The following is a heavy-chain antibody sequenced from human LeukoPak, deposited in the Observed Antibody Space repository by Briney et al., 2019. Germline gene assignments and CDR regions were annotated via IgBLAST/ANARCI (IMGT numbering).Heavy chain of an antibody. CDR3: ASLGAYQSSGY. CDR2: ISRSSSTI. CDR1: GFTFSSYS. D-gene: IGHD3-16*01. V-gene: IGHV3-48*04. Sequence: GGSLRLSCAASGFTFSSYSMNWVRQAPGKGLEWVSYISRSSSTIYYADSVKGRFTISRDNAKNSLYLQMNSLRAEDTAVYYCASLGAYQSSGYWGQGTLVTVSS. J-gene: IGHJ4*02.